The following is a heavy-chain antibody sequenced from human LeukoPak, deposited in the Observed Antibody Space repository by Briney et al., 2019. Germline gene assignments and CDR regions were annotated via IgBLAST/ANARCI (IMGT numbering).Heavy chain of an antibody. V-gene: IGHV3-21*01. CDR1: GFSFSSYT. D-gene: IGHD6-19*01. Sequence: GGSLRLSCAASGFSFSSYTMNWVRQAPGKGLEWVSIISSSSSYIYYADSVKGRFSISRDNAKNTLYLQMNSLRAEDTAVYYCARVYSSAWDNPLDVWGQGTTVTVSS. CDR2: ISSSSSYI. CDR3: ARVYSSAWDNPLDV. J-gene: IGHJ6*02.